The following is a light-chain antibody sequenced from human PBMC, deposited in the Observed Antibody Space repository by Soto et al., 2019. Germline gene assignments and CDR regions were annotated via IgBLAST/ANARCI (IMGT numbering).Light chain of an antibody. J-gene: IGLJ3*02. Sequence: QSALTQPASVSGSPGQSITISCTGTSSDVGGYNYVSWYQQHPGKAPKLMICEVSNRPSGVSNRFSGSKSGNTASLTISGLQAEDEADYYCSSYAGGNNWVFGGGTKVTVL. CDR2: EVS. V-gene: IGLV2-14*01. CDR1: SSDVGGYNY. CDR3: SSYAGGNNWV.